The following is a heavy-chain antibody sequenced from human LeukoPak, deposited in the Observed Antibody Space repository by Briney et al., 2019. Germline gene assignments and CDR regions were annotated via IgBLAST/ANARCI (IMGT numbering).Heavy chain of an antibody. D-gene: IGHD3-10*01. CDR1: GGSISSRY. CDR2: IYHSGNT. V-gene: IGHV4-59*11. CDR3: ARREGRGSGSYYRRLTPFDY. J-gene: IGHJ4*02. Sequence: SETLSLTCTVSGGSISSRYWGWIRQPPGKGLEWIGYIYHSGNTNYNSSLKSRVTISLDTSKNQFSLKLSSVTAADTAVYYCARREGRGSGSYYRRLTPFDYWGQGTLVTVSS.